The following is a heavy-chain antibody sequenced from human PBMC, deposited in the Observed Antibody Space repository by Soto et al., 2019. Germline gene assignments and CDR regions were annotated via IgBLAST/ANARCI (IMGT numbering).Heavy chain of an antibody. D-gene: IGHD6-13*01. CDR1: GFTFSRHA. CDR2: LSDSGGSI. Sequence: GGSLRHSCTSSGFTFSRHAMTLVRQAPGKGLEWVSGLSDSGGSIYYADSVKGRFTISRDNSMNTLYLQMNTLRAEDTAIYYCAKVSSSWYAGFFDLWGQGTLVTVSS. J-gene: IGHJ4*02. CDR3: AKVSSSWYAGFFDL. V-gene: IGHV3-23*01.